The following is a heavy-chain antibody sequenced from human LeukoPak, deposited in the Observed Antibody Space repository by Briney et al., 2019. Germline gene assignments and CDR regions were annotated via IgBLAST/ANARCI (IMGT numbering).Heavy chain of an antibody. V-gene: IGHV4-4*07. CDR2: IYTSGST. D-gene: IGHD6-13*01. CDR1: GGSISSYY. Sequence: PSETLSFTCTVSGGSISSYYWSWIRQPAGKGLEWIGRIYTSGSTNYNPSLKSRVTMSVDTSKNQFSLKLSSVTAADTAVYYCARAYSSSWYFQYFDYWGQGTLVTVSS. J-gene: IGHJ4*02. CDR3: ARAYSSSWYFQYFDY.